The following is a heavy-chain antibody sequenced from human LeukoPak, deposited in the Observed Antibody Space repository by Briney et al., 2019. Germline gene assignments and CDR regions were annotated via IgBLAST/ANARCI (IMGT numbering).Heavy chain of an antibody. CDR3: ARDQVSRDYYYYYYMDV. CDR2: INSDGSST. J-gene: IGHJ6*03. V-gene: IGHV3-74*01. CDR1: GFTFSSYW. Sequence: GGSLRLSCAASGFTFSSYWMHWVRQAPGKGLVGVSRINSDGSSTSYADSVKGRFTISRDNAKNTLYLQMNSLRAEDTAVYYCARDQVSRDYYYYYYMDVWGKGTTVTVSS. D-gene: IGHD4-11*01.